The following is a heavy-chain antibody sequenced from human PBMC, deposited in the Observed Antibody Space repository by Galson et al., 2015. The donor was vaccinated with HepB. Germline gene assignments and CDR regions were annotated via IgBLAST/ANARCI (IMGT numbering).Heavy chain of an antibody. CDR3: ARDTGSGRPPGYFDY. D-gene: IGHD3-10*01. CDR2: IWYDGSDK. V-gene: IGHV3-33*01. CDR1: GFTFSSYG. J-gene: IGHJ4*02. Sequence: SLRLSCAASGFTFSSYGMHWVRQAPGKGLEWVAVIWYDGSDKYYADSVQGRFTISRDNSKNTLYLQMNSLRAGDTAVYYCARDTGSGRPPGYFDYWGQGTLVTVSS.